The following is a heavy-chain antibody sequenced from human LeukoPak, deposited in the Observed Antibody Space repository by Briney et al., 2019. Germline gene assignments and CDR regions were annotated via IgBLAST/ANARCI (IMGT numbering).Heavy chain of an antibody. CDR2: IYSGGST. J-gene: IGHJ4*02. CDR3: ARVPGHIVGATTHPPDY. D-gene: IGHD1-26*01. V-gene: IGHV3-53*01. CDR1: SFTVSYNY. Sequence: PGGSLRLSCAASSFTVSYNYMTWVRQAPGKGLEWVSVIYSGGSTYYADSVKGRFTISRDNSKNTLYLQMNSLRAEDTAVYYCARVPGHIVGATTHPPDYWGQGTLVTVSS.